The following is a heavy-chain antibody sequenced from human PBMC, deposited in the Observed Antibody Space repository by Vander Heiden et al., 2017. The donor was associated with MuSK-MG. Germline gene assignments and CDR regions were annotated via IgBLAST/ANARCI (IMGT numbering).Heavy chain of an antibody. CDR2: ISASGNYI. CDR3: ARDPRGYCSGTNCYSFDN. D-gene: IGHD2-15*01. V-gene: IGHV3-21*01. Sequence: EVQLVESGGGLVKPGGSLRLSCAASGFTFSDYSINWVRQAPGKGLEWVSAISASGNYIFYADSVKGRFTISRDNAKNSVFLQMDSLRAEDTAVYYCARDPRGYCSGTNCYSFDNWGQGVLVTVSS. J-gene: IGHJ4*02. CDR1: GFTFSDYS.